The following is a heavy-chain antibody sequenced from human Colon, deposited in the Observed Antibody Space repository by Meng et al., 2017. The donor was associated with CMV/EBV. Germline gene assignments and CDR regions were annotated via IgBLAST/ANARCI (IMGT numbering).Heavy chain of an antibody. D-gene: IGHD3-16*01. V-gene: IGHV3-74*02. CDR3: ARGGDGGLDY. Sequence: VQLVESGGGVVQPGRSLTLSCAASGFGFGHLWMHWVRQAPGKGLVWVSYINGDGSDTHYADSVKGRFTISRDNAKNTLYLQVNSLTSEDTAMYYCARGGDGGLDYWGQGTLVTVSS. J-gene: IGHJ4*02. CDR2: INGDGSDT. CDR1: GFGFGHLW.